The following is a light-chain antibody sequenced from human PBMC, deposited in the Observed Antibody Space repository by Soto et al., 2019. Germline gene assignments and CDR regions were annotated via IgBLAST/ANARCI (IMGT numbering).Light chain of an antibody. CDR2: EAS. CDR1: QSISDS. V-gene: IGKV1-5*03. J-gene: IGKJ1*01. Sequence: DIQMTQSPSTLSASVGDRVTITCRASQSISDSLAWYQQKPGKAPKLLIYEASSLKSGVPSRFSGSRSGTESTLTISSLQTDDFATYYCQQYNGYWTFGQGTKVEIK. CDR3: QQYNGYWT.